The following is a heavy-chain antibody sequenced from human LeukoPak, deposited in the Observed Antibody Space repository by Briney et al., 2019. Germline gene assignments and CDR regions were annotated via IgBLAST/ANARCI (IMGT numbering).Heavy chain of an antibody. CDR1: GFTVSSYS. CDR3: RYFLPHFDY. Sequence: GGSLRLSCAASGFTVSSYSMNWVRQAPGKGLEWVSAISGSGGDTYYADSVKGRFTISRDNSKNTLYLQMNSLRAEDTAVYYCRYFLPHFDYWGQGTLVTVSS. V-gene: IGHV3-23*01. D-gene: IGHD2/OR15-2a*01. J-gene: IGHJ4*02. CDR2: ISGSGGDT.